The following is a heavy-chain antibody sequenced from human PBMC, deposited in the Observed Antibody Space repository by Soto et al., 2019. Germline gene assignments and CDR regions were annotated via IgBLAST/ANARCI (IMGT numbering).Heavy chain of an antibody. J-gene: IGHJ5*02. Sequence: ASVKVSCKASGYTFTSYGISWVRQATGQGLEWMGWISAYNGNTNYAQKLQGRVTMTTDTSTSTAYMELRSLRSDDTVVYYCARGGTGTLLNWFDPWGQGTLVTVSS. D-gene: IGHD1-7*01. V-gene: IGHV1-18*01. CDR2: ISAYNGNT. CDR1: GYTFTSYG. CDR3: ARGGTGTLLNWFDP.